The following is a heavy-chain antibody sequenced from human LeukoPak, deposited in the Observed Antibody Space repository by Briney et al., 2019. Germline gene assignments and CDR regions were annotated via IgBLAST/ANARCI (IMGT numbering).Heavy chain of an antibody. CDR1: GYTFSDHH. V-gene: IGHV1-2*02. J-gene: IGHJ4*02. CDR2: IHPNGHDT. Sequence: ASVKVSCKASGYTFSDHHILWVRQAPGQGLEWMGWIHPNGHDTKYAQKFQGRMTMTTDTSISTAYMELNRVTSDDTAVYYCSDHYGPGPVWGQGTLITASS. CDR3: SDHYGPGPV. D-gene: IGHD3-10*01.